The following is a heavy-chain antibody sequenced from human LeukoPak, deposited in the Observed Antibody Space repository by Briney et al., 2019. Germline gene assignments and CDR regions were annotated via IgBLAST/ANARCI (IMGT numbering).Heavy chain of an antibody. CDR2: ISGSGDST. CDR3: AKQGKLVYAAYYYYMDV. V-gene: IGHV3-23*01. D-gene: IGHD2-8*01. J-gene: IGHJ6*03. CDR1: GFTFSSYA. Sequence: GGSLRLSCAASGFTFSSYAMSWVRQAPGKGLEWVSAISGSGDSTYYADSVKGRFTISRDNSKNTLYLQMNSLRAEDTAVYYCAKQGKLVYAAYYYYMDVWGKGTTVTVSS.